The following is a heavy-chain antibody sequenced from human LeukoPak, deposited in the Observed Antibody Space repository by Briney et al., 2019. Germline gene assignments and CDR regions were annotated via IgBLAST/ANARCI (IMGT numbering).Heavy chain of an antibody. J-gene: IGHJ4*02. Sequence: ASVKVSCKASGYTFTSYGLSWVRQAPGQGLEWMGWISAYNGNTNYAQKLQGRVTMTTDTSTSTAYMELRSLRSDDTAVYYCARGRYCSGGSCYAGDYWGQGTLVTVSS. V-gene: IGHV1-18*01. CDR1: GYTFTSYG. CDR2: ISAYNGNT. D-gene: IGHD2-15*01. CDR3: ARGRYCSGGSCYAGDY.